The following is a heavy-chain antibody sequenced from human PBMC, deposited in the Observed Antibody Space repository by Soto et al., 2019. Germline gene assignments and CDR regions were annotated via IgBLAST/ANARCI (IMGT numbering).Heavy chain of an antibody. Sequence: QITLKESGPTLVKPTQTLTLTCTFSGFSLTTDRVGVGWIRQPPGEALEWLAFIYWVDSKTYRPSLESRLTITKDTSKNQVALTMTNMDSLDTATYYCAHAYGGRSLYWGQGTLVTVAS. V-gene: IGHV2-5*02. CDR2: IYWVDSK. J-gene: IGHJ4*02. D-gene: IGHD1-26*01. CDR1: GFSLTTDRVG. CDR3: AHAYGGRSLY.